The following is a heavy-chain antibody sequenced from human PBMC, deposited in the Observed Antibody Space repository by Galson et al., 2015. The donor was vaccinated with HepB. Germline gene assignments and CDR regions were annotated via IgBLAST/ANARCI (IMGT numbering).Heavy chain of an antibody. CDR1: GFTFSSYS. J-gene: IGHJ5*02. V-gene: IGHV3-48*02. D-gene: IGHD6-13*01. Sequence: SLRLSCAASGFTFSSYSMNWVRQAPGKGLEWVSYISSSSSTIYYADSVKGRFTISRDNAKNSLYLQMNSLRDEDTAVYYCARPYSSSRNWFDPWGQGTLVTVSS. CDR3: ARPYSSSRNWFDP. CDR2: ISSSSSTI.